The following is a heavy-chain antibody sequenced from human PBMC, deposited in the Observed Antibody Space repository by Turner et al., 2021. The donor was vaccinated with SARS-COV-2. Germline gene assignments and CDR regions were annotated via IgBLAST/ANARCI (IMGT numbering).Heavy chain of an antibody. J-gene: IGHJ4*02. V-gene: IGHV3-30-3*01. CDR1: GFTFSSYA. D-gene: IGHD2-21*01. CDR3: ARDLGDEPDY. Sequence: QVQLVDSGGGVVQPGRPLRPSCAASGFTFSSYAMHWVRQAPGKGLEWVAVISYDGSNKYYADSVKGRFTISRDNSKNTLYLQMNSLRAEDTAVYYCARDLGDEPDYWGQGTLVTVSS. CDR2: ISYDGSNK.